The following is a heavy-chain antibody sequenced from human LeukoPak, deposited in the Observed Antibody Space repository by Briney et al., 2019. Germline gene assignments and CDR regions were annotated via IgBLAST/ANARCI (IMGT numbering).Heavy chain of an antibody. CDR3: ARAVTMVRGEGYFDY. CDR2: IYYSGST. D-gene: IGHD3-10*01. Sequence: PSETLSLTCTVSGGSISRNYWSWIRQPPGRGLEWIGYIYYSGSTDYNPSLKSRVTISVDTSKNQFSLKLSSVTAADTAVYYCARAVTMVRGEGYFDYWGQGTLVTVSS. CDR1: GGSISRNY. V-gene: IGHV4-59*12. J-gene: IGHJ4*02.